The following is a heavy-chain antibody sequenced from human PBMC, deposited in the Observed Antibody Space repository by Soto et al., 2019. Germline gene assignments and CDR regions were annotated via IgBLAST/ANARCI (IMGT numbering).Heavy chain of an antibody. CDR3: ARENGNYNCFDA. V-gene: IGHV1-18*01. CDR2: ITAYNANT. CDR1: GYTFTIYG. Sequence: ASVKVSCKASGYTFTIYGISWVRQAPGQGLEWMGWITAYNANTNYAQKLQGRVTMTTDTSKTTAYMELRSLRSDDTAVYYCARENGNYNCFDAWGQGTLVTVSS. D-gene: IGHD4-17*01. J-gene: IGHJ5*02.